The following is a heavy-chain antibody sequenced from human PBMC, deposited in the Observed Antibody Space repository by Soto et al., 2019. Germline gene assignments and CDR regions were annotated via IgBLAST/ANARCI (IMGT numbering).Heavy chain of an antibody. CDR2: VKNTGST. D-gene: IGHD1-1*01. Sequence: KPSETLSLTCTVSGGSISSTSYFWDWIRQPPGKGPEWIANVKNTGSTFYNPSLSSRVSISLDTSRNQFSLKLTSVTAADTAVYYCATAKKAPFASDTTFLDYWGQGILVTVS. V-gene: IGHV4-39*01. CDR3: ATAKKAPFASDTTFLDY. J-gene: IGHJ4*02. CDR1: GGSISSTSYF.